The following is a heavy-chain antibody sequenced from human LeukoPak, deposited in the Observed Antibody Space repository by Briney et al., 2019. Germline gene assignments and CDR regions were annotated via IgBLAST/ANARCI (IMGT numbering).Heavy chain of an antibody. V-gene: IGHV3-21*01. CDR2: ISSSSSYI. CDR3: AREVPGSLWFGELRLYYYYYYMDV. D-gene: IGHD3-10*01. CDR1: GFTFSSYS. Sequence: AGGSLRLSCAASGFTFSSYSMNWVRQAPGKGLEWVSSISSSSSYIYYADSVKGRFTISRDNAKNSLYLQMNSLRAEDTAVYYCAREVPGSLWFGELRLYYYYYYMDVWGKGTTVTVSS. J-gene: IGHJ6*03.